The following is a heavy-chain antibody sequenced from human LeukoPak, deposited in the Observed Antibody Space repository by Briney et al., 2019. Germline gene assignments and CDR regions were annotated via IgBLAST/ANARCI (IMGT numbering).Heavy chain of an antibody. J-gene: IGHJ4*02. V-gene: IGHV4-59*12. Sequence: PSETLCLTCTVSGGSISTYYWSWIRQPPGKGLEWIGYIHYSGGTYYDSSLKSRLTISIDTSKNQFSLELSSVTAADTAVYYCARGGVYYFAFWGQGTLVTVSS. CDR2: IHYSGGT. D-gene: IGHD3-16*01. CDR3: ARGGVYYFAF. CDR1: GGSISTYY.